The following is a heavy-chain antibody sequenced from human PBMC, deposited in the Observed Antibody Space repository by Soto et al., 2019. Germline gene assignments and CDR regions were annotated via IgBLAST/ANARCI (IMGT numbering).Heavy chain of an antibody. V-gene: IGHV3-23*01. Sequence: EVQLLESGGGLVQPGGSLRLSCAASGFTFNIYAMTWVRQAPGKGLEWVSAISDRGDRTYYADSVKGRFTISRDNSNNTLHLQMNSLRVEDTAVYYCAKDLGRDYWGQGTLVTVSS. J-gene: IGHJ4*02. CDR3: AKDLGRDY. D-gene: IGHD7-27*01. CDR2: ISDRGDRT. CDR1: GFTFNIYA.